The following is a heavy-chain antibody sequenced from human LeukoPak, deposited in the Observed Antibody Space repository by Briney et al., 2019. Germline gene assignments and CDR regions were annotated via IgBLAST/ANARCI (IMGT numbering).Heavy chain of an antibody. CDR3: ARDRSHSVGYGDCFDY. CDR1: GFTFSSYA. V-gene: IGHV3-23*01. Sequence: GGSLRLSCAASGFTFSSYAMSWVRQAPGKGLEWVSAISGSGGSTYYADSVKGRFTISRDNSKNTLYLQMNSLRAEDTAVYYCARDRSHSVGYGDCFDYWGQGTLVTVSS. CDR2: ISGSGGST. D-gene: IGHD4-17*01. J-gene: IGHJ4*02.